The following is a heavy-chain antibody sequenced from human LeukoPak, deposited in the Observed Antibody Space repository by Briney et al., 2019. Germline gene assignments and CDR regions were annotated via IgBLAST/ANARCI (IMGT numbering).Heavy chain of an antibody. CDR2: IYYSGST. Sequence: SETLSLTCTVSGGSISSYYWSWIRQPPGKGLEWIGYIYYSGSTNYNPSLKSRVTISVDTSKNQFSLKLSSVTAADTAVYYCARASRIMITFGGGNVGHYFDYWGQGTLVTVSS. CDR3: ARASRIMITFGGGNVGHYFDY. V-gene: IGHV4-59*01. J-gene: IGHJ4*02. D-gene: IGHD3-16*02. CDR1: GGSISSYY.